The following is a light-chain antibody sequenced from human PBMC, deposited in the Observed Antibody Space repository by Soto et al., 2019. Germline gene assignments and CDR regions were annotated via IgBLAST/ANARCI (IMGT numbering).Light chain of an antibody. CDR3: QHRSNWPPFT. CDR1: QSVSNY. CDR2: DAS. J-gene: IGKJ3*01. Sequence: EIVLTQSPATLSLSPGERATRSCRASQSVSNYLAWYQQKPGQSPRLLIYDASNRATGIPARFSGSGSGTDFTLTISSLEAEDSALYYCQHRSNWPPFTFGPGTKVYIK. V-gene: IGKV3-11*01.